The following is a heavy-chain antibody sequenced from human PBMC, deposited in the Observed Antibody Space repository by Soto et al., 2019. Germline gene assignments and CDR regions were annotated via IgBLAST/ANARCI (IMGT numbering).Heavy chain of an antibody. CDR1: GGTFSSYA. Sequence: SVKVSCKASGGTFSSYAISWVRQAPGQGLEWMGGIIPIFGTANYAQKFQGRVTITADESTGTAYMELSSLRYEDTAVYYCAIRNVVVTGPFDDWGQGTLVTVSS. J-gene: IGHJ4*02. CDR2: IIPIFGTA. D-gene: IGHD2-21*02. CDR3: AIRNVVVTGPFDD. V-gene: IGHV1-69*13.